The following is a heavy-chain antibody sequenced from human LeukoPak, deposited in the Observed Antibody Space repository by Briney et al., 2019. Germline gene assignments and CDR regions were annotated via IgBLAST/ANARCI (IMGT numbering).Heavy chain of an antibody. CDR3: AKGGFRRRRAYYYYGMDV. J-gene: IGHJ6*02. CDR2: ISGSGGST. Sequence: GGSLRLSCAASGFTFTSYAMSWVRQAPGRGLEWVSGISGSGGSTYYADSVKGRFTISRDNSKNTLYLQMNSLRAEDTAVYYCAKGGFRRRRAYYYYGMDVWGQGTTVTVSS. CDR1: GFTFTSYA. V-gene: IGHV3-23*01. D-gene: IGHD1-26*01.